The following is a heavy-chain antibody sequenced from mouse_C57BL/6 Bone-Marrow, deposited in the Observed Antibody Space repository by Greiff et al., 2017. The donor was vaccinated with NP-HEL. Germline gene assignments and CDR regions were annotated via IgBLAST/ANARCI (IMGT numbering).Heavy chain of an antibody. CDR2: IDAENGDT. D-gene: IGHD1-1*01. CDR1: GFNIKDDY. Sequence: EVKLMESGAELVRPGASVKLSCTVSGFNIKDDYMHWLKQRPEQGLEWIGWIDAENGDTEYASKFQGKATITADTSSNTAYLQLSSLTSEDTAVYYCTTGGSSPYAMDYWGQGTSVTVSS. V-gene: IGHV14-4*01. J-gene: IGHJ4*01. CDR3: TTGGSSPYAMDY.